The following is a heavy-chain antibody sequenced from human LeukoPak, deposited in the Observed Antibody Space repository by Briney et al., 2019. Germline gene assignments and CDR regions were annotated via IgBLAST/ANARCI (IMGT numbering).Heavy chain of an antibody. CDR2: ISYDGSNK. V-gene: IGHV3-30-3*01. J-gene: IGHJ5*02. CDR3: ARTYSTVTTDWFDP. Sequence: GGSLRLSCAASGFTFRSYAMHWVRQAPGKGLEWVAVISYDGSNKYYADSVKGRFTISRDNSKNTLYLQMNSLRAEDTAVYYCARTYSTVTTDWFDPWGQGTLVTVSS. CDR1: GFTFRSYA. D-gene: IGHD4-17*01.